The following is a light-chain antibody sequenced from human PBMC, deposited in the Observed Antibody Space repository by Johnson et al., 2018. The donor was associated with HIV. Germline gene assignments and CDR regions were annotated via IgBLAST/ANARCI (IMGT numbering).Light chain of an antibody. CDR1: SSNIGNNY. CDR3: GTWDSSLSSYV. Sequence: QSVLTQPPSVSAAPGQKVTISCSGSSSNIGNNYVSWYQQLPGTAPKLLIYENNMRPSGIPDRFSGSKSGTSATLGITGLQTGDEADYYCGTWDSSLSSYVFGTGTKVTV. J-gene: IGLJ1*01. CDR2: ENN. V-gene: IGLV1-51*02.